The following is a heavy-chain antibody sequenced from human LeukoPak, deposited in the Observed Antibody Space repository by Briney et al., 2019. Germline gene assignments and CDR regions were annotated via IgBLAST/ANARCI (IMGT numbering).Heavy chain of an antibody. Sequence: GGPLRLSCAASGFTFSNHGMQWVRQAPGKGLEWVAFIRYDGTKQFYADSVKGRCTISRDNSKNTLYLQMNSLRAEDTAVYYCAKDRGYWGQGTLVTVSS. J-gene: IGHJ4*02. CDR3: AKDRGY. V-gene: IGHV3-30*02. CDR2: IRYDGTKQ. CDR1: GFTFSNHG.